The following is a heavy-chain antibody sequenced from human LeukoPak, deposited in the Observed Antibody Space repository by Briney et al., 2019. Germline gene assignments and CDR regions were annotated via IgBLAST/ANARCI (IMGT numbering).Heavy chain of an antibody. V-gene: IGHV1-18*01. J-gene: IGHJ6*03. CDR2: ISAYNGNT. CDR3: ARGVWFGELSGYYYYMDV. Sequence: ASVKVSCKASGYTFTSYGISWVRQAPGQGLEWMGWISAYNGNTNYAQKLQGRVTMTTDTSTSTAYMELRSLRSDDTAVYYCARGVWFGELSGYYYYMDVWGKGTTVTVSS. D-gene: IGHD3-10*01. CDR1: GYTFTSYG.